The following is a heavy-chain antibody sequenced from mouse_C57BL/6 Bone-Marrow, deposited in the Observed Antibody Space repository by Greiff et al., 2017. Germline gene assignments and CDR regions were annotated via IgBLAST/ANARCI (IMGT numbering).Heavy chain of an antibody. CDR2: IHPNSGST. Sequence: QVQLQQPGAELVKPGASVKLSCKASGYTFTSYWMHWVKQRPGQGLEWIGMIHPNSGSTNYNEKFKSKATLTVDKSSSTAYMQLSSLTSEDSAVXYCARDYYGSPWFAYWGQGTLVTVSA. D-gene: IGHD1-1*01. V-gene: IGHV1-64*01. J-gene: IGHJ3*01. CDR3: ARDYYGSPWFAY. CDR1: GYTFTSYW.